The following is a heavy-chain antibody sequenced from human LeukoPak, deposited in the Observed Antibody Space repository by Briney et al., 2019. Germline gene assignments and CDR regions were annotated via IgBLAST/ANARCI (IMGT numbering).Heavy chain of an antibody. V-gene: IGHV3-30*04. Sequence: LRLSXAASGFTFSSYAMHWVRQAPGKGLEWVAVISYDGSYKYYADSVKGRFTISGDNSQNTVYLQMNSLRAEDTTVYYCARGGRVVVAASPQDYWGQGTLVTVSS. CDR1: GFTFSSYA. CDR2: ISYDGSYK. J-gene: IGHJ4*02. D-gene: IGHD2-15*01. CDR3: ARGGRVVVAASPQDY.